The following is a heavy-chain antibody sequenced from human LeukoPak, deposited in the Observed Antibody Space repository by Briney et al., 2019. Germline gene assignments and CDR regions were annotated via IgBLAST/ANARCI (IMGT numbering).Heavy chain of an antibody. CDR3: SRTHGAY. Sequence: SETLSLICPVSGVSVTRRSADCRWVRQPPGKGLEWIGLVSHSGTSAYNPSLESRCTISVETSGTQFSLKLTSLTAADAGIYYCSRTHGAYWGQGTLVSVSS. V-gene: IGHV4-39*01. CDR2: VSHSGTS. D-gene: IGHD4-17*01. J-gene: IGHJ4*02. CDR1: GVSVTRRSAD.